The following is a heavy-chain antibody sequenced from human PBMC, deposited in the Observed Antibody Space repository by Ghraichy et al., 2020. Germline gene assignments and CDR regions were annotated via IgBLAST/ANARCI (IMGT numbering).Heavy chain of an antibody. D-gene: IGHD6-6*01. CDR3: AGRRAAPNYWFFDL. V-gene: IGHV4-34*01. J-gene: IGHJ2*01. CDR2: VNHGGST. Sequence: ETLSLSCAVYGGSFSGYIWSWIRRPPGMGLEWIGEVNHGGSTNYNPSLKSRVTISVDTSKNQFSLKLRSLTAADTAVYYCAGRRAAPNYWFFDLWGRGTLVTVSS. CDR1: GGSFSGYI.